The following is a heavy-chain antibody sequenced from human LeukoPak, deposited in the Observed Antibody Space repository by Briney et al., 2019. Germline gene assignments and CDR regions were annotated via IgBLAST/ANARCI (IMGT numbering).Heavy chain of an antibody. CDR1: GYTFTSYA. CDR3: ARVRAGTIVVVPAATGYYFDY. D-gene: IGHD2-2*01. V-gene: IGHV1-3*01. CDR2: INAGNGNT. J-gene: IGHJ4*02. Sequence: ASVKVSCKASGYTFTSYAMHWVRQAPGQRLEWMGWINAGNGNTKYSQKFQGRVTMTRDTSISTAYMELSRLRSDDTAVYYCARVRAGTIVVVPAATGYYFDYWGQGTLVTVSS.